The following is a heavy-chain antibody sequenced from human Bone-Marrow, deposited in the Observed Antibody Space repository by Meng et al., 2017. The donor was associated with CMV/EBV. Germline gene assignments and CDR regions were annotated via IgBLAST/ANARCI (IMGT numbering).Heavy chain of an antibody. CDR2: INPNSGGT. V-gene: IGHV1-2*02. CDR3: AREASCSSTSCYTMVYFDY. Sequence: ASVKVSCKASGYTFTSYDINWVRQATGQGLEWMGWINPNSGGTNYAQKFQGRVTMTRDTSISTAYMELSRLRSDDTAVYYCAREASCSSTSCYTMVYFDYWGQGTLVTVSS. CDR1: GYTFTSYD. J-gene: IGHJ4*02. D-gene: IGHD2-2*02.